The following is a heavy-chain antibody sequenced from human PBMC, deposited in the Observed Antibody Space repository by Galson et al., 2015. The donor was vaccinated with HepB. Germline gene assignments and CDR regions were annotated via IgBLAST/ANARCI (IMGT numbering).Heavy chain of an antibody. Sequence: SETLSLTCTVSGVPISGSYWSWIRQSPGKGLEWIGFIYYSGTTNYNPSLKSRVTISEDTSKNEFYLKVTSVTAADTAVYYCARVGNWPRSFDYWGQGSLVTVSS. CDR2: IYYSGTT. CDR1: GVPISGSY. CDR3: ARVGNWPRSFDY. J-gene: IGHJ4*02. D-gene: IGHD1-1*01. V-gene: IGHV4-59*08.